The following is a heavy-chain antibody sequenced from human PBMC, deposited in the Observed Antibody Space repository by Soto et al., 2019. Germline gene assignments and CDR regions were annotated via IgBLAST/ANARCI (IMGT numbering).Heavy chain of an antibody. D-gene: IGHD2-2*01. Sequence: QVHLVQSEGEVKKPGASVKVSCKTSGYTFSDYGVSWVREAPGQGLEWMGWINTFNCNTKYEQKFQGTGTLSIDSSTRTVFLELKSLQLEGAAVYYCARGVIPANYWGQGTRVTVS. CDR2: INTFNCNT. V-gene: IGHV1-18*01. J-gene: IGHJ4*02. CDR3: ARGVIPANY. CDR1: GYTFSDYG.